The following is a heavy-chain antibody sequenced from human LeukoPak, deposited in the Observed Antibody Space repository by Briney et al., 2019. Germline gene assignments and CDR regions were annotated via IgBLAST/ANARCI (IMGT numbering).Heavy chain of an antibody. J-gene: IGHJ4*02. CDR2: IGTGGDT. V-gene: IGHV3-13*01. Sequence: SGGSLRLSCAASGFTFSSYDMHWVRQATGKGLEWVSGIGTGGDTFYPGSVKGRFTISRENAKDSFYLQMNSLTAEDTAVYYCARAGGGSWYRFDYWGQGTLVTVSS. CDR1: GFTFSSYD. D-gene: IGHD6-13*01. CDR3: ARAGGGSWYRFDY.